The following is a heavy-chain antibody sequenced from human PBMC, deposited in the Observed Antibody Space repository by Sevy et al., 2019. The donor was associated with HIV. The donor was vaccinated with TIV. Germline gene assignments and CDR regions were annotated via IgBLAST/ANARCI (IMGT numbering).Heavy chain of an antibody. CDR2: ICFGGGTI. D-gene: IGHD2-8*01. CDR3: ERGGCTQPHDY. CDR1: GFTFSVYT. Sequence: GGSLRLSCTASGFTFSVYTMTWVRQAPGKGLEWVSTICFGGGTIHYADSVMGRFTISRENSKNTLYLQRNSLRVDDTAVYYCERGGCTQPHDYWGQGTLVTVSS. V-gene: IGHV3-23*01. J-gene: IGHJ4*02.